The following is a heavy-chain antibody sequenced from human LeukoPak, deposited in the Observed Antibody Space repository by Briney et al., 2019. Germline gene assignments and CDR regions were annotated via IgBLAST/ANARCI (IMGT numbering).Heavy chain of an antibody. D-gene: IGHD2-2*01. CDR1: GYTFTGYD. J-gene: IGHJ4*02. CDR2: INLKSGGT. CDR3: VTSTASCCDFDY. Sequence: GASVKVSCKASGYTFTGYDMHWVRQAPGQGLEWMGWINLKSGGTNYAQNFQGRVTKTGDTSSSTVFMELSSLRSDDTAIYYCVTSTASCCDFDYWGRGSLVTVSS. V-gene: IGHV1-2*02.